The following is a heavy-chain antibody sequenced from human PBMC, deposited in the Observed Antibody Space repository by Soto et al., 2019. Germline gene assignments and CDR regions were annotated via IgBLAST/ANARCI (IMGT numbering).Heavy chain of an antibody. V-gene: IGHV3-74*01. Sequence: GGSLRLSCGASGFTFTDYWTHGGGEAPGKGLVWVSRINSDGSRTSYADSVTGRFTISRDNAKNTLYLQMNSLRVEDTALYYCARETYRGFYFDYWGQGTLVTVSS. CDR3: ARETYRGFYFDY. J-gene: IGHJ4*02. CDR2: INSDGSRT. D-gene: IGHD4-4*01. CDR1: GFTFTDYW.